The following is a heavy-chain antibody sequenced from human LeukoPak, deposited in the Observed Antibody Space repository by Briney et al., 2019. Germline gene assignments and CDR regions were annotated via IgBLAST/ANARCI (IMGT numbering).Heavy chain of an antibody. J-gene: IGHJ4*02. V-gene: IGHV3-9*01. Sequence: PGGSLRLSCATSGFTFDDYAMHWVRQTPGKGLEWVSGISWNSGSIGYADSVKGRFTISRDNAKNSLYLQMNSLRAEDTALYYCAEERSGTYDYWGQGTLVTVSS. CDR1: GFTFDDYA. D-gene: IGHD1-26*01. CDR3: AEERSGTYDY. CDR2: ISWNSGSI.